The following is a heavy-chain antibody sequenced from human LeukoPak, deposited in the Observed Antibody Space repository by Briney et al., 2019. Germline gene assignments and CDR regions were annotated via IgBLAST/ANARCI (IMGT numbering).Heavy chain of an antibody. V-gene: IGHV1-2*02. CDR3: ARERYYYDSSGYYSFDY. CDR1: GYTFTGYY. J-gene: IGHJ4*02. CDR2: INPNSGGT. Sequence: ASVKVSCKASGYTFTGYYMHWVRQAPGQGLEWMGWINPNSGGTKYAQKFQGRVTMTRDTSISTAYMELSRLRSDDTAVYYCARERYYYDSSGYYSFDYWGQGTLVTVSS. D-gene: IGHD3-22*01.